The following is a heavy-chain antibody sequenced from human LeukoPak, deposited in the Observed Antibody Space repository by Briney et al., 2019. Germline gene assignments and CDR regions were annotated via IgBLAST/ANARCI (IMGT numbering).Heavy chain of an antibody. D-gene: IGHD5-24*01. CDR3: ARGPGATSPPFDY. CDR1: GGSISSGGYS. V-gene: IGHV4-34*01. CDR2: INHSGST. Sequence: PSETLSLTCAVSGGSISSGGYSWSWIRQPPGKGLEWIGEINHSGSTNYNPSLKSRVTISVDTSKNQFSLKLSSVTAADTAVYYCARGPGATSPPFDYWGQGTLVTVSS. J-gene: IGHJ4*02.